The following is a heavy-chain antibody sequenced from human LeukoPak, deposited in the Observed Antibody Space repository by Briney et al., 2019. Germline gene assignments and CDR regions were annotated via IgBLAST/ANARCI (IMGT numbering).Heavy chain of an antibody. J-gene: IGHJ4*02. CDR1: GGSISEYY. V-gene: IGHV4-59*08. Sequence: PSETLSLTCTVSGGSISEYYWSWIRQPPGKGLEWISDISYNGITNYNPSLKSRVTISVDTYTNQFSLKLSSVTAADTAVYYCARHMSGDYDYWGQGTLVTVSS. D-gene: IGHD3-10*02. CDR2: ISYNGIT. CDR3: ARHMSGDYDY.